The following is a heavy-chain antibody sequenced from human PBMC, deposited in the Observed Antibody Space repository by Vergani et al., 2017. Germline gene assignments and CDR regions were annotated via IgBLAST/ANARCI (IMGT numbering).Heavy chain of an antibody. CDR2: ISAYNGNT. V-gene: IGHV1-18*01. CDR1: GYTFTSYG. J-gene: IGHJ6*02. D-gene: IGHD6-6*01. Sequence: QVQLVQSGAEVKKPGASVKVSCKASGYTFTSYGISWVRQAPGQGLEWMGWISAYNGNTNYAQKLQGRVTMTTDTSTSTAYMELSSLRSEDTAVYYCASAPRLLAARGKDYYGMDVWGQGTTVTVSS. CDR3: ASAPRLLAARGKDYYGMDV.